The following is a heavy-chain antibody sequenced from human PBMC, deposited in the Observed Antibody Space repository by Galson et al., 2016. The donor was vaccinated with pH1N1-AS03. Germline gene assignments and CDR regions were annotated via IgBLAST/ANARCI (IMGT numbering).Heavy chain of an antibody. CDR1: GASVSHYASY. CDR2: VSARGTT. D-gene: IGHD2-15*01. J-gene: IGHJ5*02. V-gene: IGHV4-39*07. Sequence: TLSLTCSVSGASVSHYASYWGWIRQAPGKGLEWIATVSARGTTYHNPSLDSRLTISLDTSKNHFSLTLTSVTAADTAMYYCARDRRDCSGGSCSQDGWFDPWGQGTLVTVSS. CDR3: ARDRRDCSGGSCSQDGWFDP.